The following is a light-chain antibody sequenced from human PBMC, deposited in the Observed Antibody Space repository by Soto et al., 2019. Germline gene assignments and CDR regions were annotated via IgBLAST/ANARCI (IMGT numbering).Light chain of an antibody. V-gene: IGLV2-8*01. CDR1: SIDVGGYNY. CDR2: EVT. Sequence: QSALTQPPSASGSPGQSVTISCTGTSIDVGGYNYVSWYQQYPGRAPKLMIYEVTKRPSGVPDRLSGSKSGNTASLTVSGRQAADEADYYCSSYAASNNFYFVFGGGTKLTVL. CDR3: SSYAASNNFYFV. J-gene: IGLJ3*02.